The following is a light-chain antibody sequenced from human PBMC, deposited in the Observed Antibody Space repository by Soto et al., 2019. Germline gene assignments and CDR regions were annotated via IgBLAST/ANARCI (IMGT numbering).Light chain of an antibody. Sequence: IVLTQSPATLSLSPGERATLSCRASQSISGYLAWYQQKPGQAPRLLIYDASNRATDIPARFSGSGSGTDFTLTISNLEPEDFAVYYCQQRSNWPLAFGGGTKVDIK. V-gene: IGKV3-11*01. J-gene: IGKJ4*01. CDR3: QQRSNWPLA. CDR1: QSISGY. CDR2: DAS.